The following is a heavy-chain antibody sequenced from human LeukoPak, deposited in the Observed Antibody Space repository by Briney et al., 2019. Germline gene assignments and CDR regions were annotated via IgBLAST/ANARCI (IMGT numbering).Heavy chain of an antibody. J-gene: IGHJ4*02. CDR3: ARTITMIGDPCPD. CDR2: IYPGDSDT. CDR1: GCIFTSYW. V-gene: IGHV5-51*01. D-gene: IGHD3-22*01. Sequence: GAALLLSCQGSGCIFTSYWLGWVRQLPGKGLEWMGVIYPGDSDTRYSPSVQGEVSISVDKSISTAYLQWSSLKASDAAMYYCARTITMIGDPCPDWGQGTLVSVSS.